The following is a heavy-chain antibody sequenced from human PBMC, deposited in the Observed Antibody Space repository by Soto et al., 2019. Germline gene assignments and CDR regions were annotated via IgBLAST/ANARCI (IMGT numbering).Heavy chain of an antibody. CDR2: ISWNSGSI. D-gene: IGHD6-19*01. CDR3: EKDIGSSGWYYFDY. CDR1: GFTFDDYA. Sequence: PGGSLRLSCAASGFTFDDYAMHWVRQAPGKGLEWVSGISWNSGSIGYADSVKGRFTISRDNAKNSLYLQMNSLRAEDTALYYCEKDIGSSGWYYFDYWGQGTLVTGSS. J-gene: IGHJ4*02. V-gene: IGHV3-9*01.